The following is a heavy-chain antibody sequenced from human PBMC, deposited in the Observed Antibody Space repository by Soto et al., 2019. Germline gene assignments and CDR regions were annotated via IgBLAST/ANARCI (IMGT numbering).Heavy chain of an antibody. J-gene: IGHJ4*02. Sequence: QVQLQQWGAGLLKPSETLSLTCAVYGGSFSGYYWSWIHQPPGKGLEWIGEINHSGSTNYNPSLKSRVTISVDTSKNQFSLKLSSVTATDTAVYYCARVSVSRWIVATTRFDYWGQGTLVTVSS. CDR2: INHSGST. CDR1: GGSFSGYY. V-gene: IGHV4-34*01. D-gene: IGHD5-12*01. CDR3: ARVSVSRWIVATTRFDY.